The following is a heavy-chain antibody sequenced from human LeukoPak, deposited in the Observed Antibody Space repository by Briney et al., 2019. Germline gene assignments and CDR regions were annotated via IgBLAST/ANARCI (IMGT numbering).Heavy chain of an antibody. V-gene: IGHV3-21*01. CDR2: ISSSSSYI. CDR1: GFTFSSYI. D-gene: IGHD6-19*01. CDR3: ARGYSSGWPPDY. J-gene: IGHJ4*02. Sequence: GGSLRLSCAASGFTFSSYIMNWVRQAPGKGLEWVSSISSSSSYIYYADSVKGRFTISRDNAKNSLYLQMNSLRAEDTAVYYCARGYSSGWPPDYWGQGTLVTVSS.